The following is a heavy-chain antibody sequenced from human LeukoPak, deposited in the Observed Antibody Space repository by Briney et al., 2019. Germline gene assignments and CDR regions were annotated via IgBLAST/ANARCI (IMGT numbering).Heavy chain of an antibody. J-gene: IGHJ3*02. D-gene: IGHD3-22*01. CDR3: ARMADYSSGYRDAFDI. Sequence: QTGGSLRLSCAASGFTFSSYSMNWVRQAPGKGLEWVSYISSSSSTIYYADSVKGRFTISRDNAKNSLYLQMNSLGAEDTAVYYCARMADYSSGYRDAFDIWGQGTMVTVSS. CDR1: GFTFSSYS. CDR2: ISSSSSTI. V-gene: IGHV3-48*04.